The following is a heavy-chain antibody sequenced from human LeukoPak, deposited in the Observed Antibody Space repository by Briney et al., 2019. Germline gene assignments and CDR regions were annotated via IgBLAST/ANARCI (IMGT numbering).Heavy chain of an antibody. Sequence: GGSLRHSCAASGFTFSDYYMSWIRQAPGKGLEWVSYISSSGSTIYYADSVKGRFTISRDNAKNSLYLQMNSLRAEDTAVYYCARGYNWNGEDAFDIWGQGTMVTVSS. CDR2: ISSSGSTI. V-gene: IGHV3-11*01. D-gene: IGHD1-20*01. CDR3: ARGYNWNGEDAFDI. J-gene: IGHJ3*02. CDR1: GFTFSDYY.